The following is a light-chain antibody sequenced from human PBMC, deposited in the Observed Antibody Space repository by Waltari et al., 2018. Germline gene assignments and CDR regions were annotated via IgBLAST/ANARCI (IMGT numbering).Light chain of an antibody. CDR3: QQYASPPIT. CDR2: GAS. V-gene: IGKV3-20*01. Sequence: EILLTQSPGTLSLSPGERATLPCRASQNVGKNYLGWYQQRPGQPPRTLVFGASNRATGIPDRFSGSGSGTDFTLTISRLESEDFAVYFCQQYASPPITFGQGTRLE. CDR1: QNVGKNY. J-gene: IGKJ5*01.